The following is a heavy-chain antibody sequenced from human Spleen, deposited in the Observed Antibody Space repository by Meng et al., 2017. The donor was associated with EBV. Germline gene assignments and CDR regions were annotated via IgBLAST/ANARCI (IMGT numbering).Heavy chain of an antibody. CDR3: ARTAMVRYFDY. V-gene: IGHV4-30-4*01. Sequence: VQVEMASPGLVRPSQTLSLTCVAVGGSISSGGYYWSWIRQPPGKGLEWIGYIYYSGSTYYNPSLKSRVTISVDTSKNQFSLKLSSVTAADTAVYYCARTAMVRYFDYWGQGTLVTVSS. CDR1: GGSISSGGYY. CDR2: IYYSGST. D-gene: IGHD5-18*01. J-gene: IGHJ4*02.